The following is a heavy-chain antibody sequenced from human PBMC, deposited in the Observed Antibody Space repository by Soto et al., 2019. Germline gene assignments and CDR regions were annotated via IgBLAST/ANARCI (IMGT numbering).Heavy chain of an antibody. V-gene: IGHV3-64D*06. CDR2: ISTDGGTT. Sequence: GESLRLSCSASGFTFSSYVMHWVRQAPGKGLEYVSSISTDGGTTYYADSLKGRFTISRDNSKNTLYLQMSSLRPEDTAVYYCVQDWVYDFWRGYAYDYWGQGTLVTVSS. D-gene: IGHD3-3*01. J-gene: IGHJ4*02. CDR3: VQDWVYDFWRGYAYDY. CDR1: GFTFSSYV.